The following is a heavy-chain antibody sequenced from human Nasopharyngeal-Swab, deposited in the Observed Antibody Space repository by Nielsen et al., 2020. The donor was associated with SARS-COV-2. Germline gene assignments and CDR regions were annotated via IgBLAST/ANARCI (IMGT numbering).Heavy chain of an antibody. V-gene: IGHV1-24*01. J-gene: IGHJ5*02. CDR1: GYTLTELS. Sequence: ASVKVSCKVSGYTLTELSMHWVRQAPGKGLEWMGGFDPEDGETIYAQKFQGRVTMTEDTSTDTAYMELSSLRSEDTAVYYCATGAAAGTRNWFDPWGQGTLVTVSS. D-gene: IGHD6-13*01. CDR3: ATGAAAGTRNWFDP. CDR2: FDPEDGET.